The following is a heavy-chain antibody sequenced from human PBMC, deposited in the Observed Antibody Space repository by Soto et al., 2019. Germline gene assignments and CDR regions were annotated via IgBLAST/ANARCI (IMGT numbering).Heavy chain of an antibody. J-gene: IGHJ6*02. CDR1: GGSFSGYY. Sequence: SETLSLTCAVYGGSFSGYYWSWIRQPPGKGLEWIGEINHSGSTNYNPSLKSRVTISVDTSKNQFSLKLSSVTAADTAVYYCARVRWGIAVAGTGLNYYYGMDVWGQGTTVTVSS. CDR2: INHSGST. CDR3: ARVRWGIAVAGTGLNYYYGMDV. D-gene: IGHD6-19*01. V-gene: IGHV4-34*01.